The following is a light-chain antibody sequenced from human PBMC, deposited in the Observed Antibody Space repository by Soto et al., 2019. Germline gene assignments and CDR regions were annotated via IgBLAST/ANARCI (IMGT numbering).Light chain of an antibody. CDR2: DVF. J-gene: IGLJ1*01. Sequence: QSALTQDASVSGSPGQSIAISCTGTSSDVGGYNYVSWYQHHPGKAPKLIIYDVFIRPSGVSDRFSGSKSGNTASLTISALQAEDEADYYCTSWTSTSTDVFGSGTKVTVL. CDR3: TSWTSTSTDV. CDR1: SSDVGGYNY. V-gene: IGLV2-14*03.